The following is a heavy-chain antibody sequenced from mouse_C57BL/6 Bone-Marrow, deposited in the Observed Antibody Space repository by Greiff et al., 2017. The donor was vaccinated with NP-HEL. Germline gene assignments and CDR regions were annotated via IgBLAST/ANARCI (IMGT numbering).Heavy chain of an antibody. V-gene: IGHV1-62-2*01. D-gene: IGHD1-1*01. Sequence: QVQLKESGAELVKPGASVKLSCKASGYTFTEYTIHWVKQRSGQGLEWIWWFYPGSGSIKYNEKFKGKATLTADKSSNTAYMELSRLTSEDSAVYFGARHERCYGSSLAWFAYWGQGTLVTVSA. CDR2: FYPGSGSI. J-gene: IGHJ3*01. CDR3: ARHERCYGSSLAWFAY. CDR1: GYTFTEYT.